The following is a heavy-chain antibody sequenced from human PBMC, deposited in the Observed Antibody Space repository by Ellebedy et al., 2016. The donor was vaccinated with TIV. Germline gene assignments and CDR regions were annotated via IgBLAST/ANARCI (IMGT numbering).Heavy chain of an antibody. D-gene: IGHD3-16*01. J-gene: IGHJ3*02. CDR1: GFTFSSHW. CDR2: INKDGSEK. CDR3: VRYVAAFDI. Sequence: GESLKIPCAGPGFTFSSHWMTWVRQAPGKGLEWVANINKDGSEKYYVDSVKGRFTISRDNAKKSLYLQMNRLRAEDTAVYYCVRYVAAFDIWGQGTMVTVSS. V-gene: IGHV3-7*03.